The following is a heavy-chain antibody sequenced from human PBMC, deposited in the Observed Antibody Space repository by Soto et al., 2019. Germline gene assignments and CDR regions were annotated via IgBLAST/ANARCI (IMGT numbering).Heavy chain of an antibody. Sequence: SETLALTCTVSGGSISSGGYYWSWIRQHPGKGLEWIGYIYYSGSTYYNPSLKSRVTISVDTSKNQFSLKLSSVTAADTAVYYCARDPFGSSSPFYYYYGMDVWGQGTTVTVSS. CDR1: GGSISSGGYY. V-gene: IGHV4-31*03. D-gene: IGHD6-6*01. CDR2: IYYSGST. J-gene: IGHJ6*02. CDR3: ARDPFGSSSPFYYYYGMDV.